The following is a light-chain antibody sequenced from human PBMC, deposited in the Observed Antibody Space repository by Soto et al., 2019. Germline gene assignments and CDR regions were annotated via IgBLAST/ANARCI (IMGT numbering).Light chain of an antibody. Sequence: EVVLTQSPATLSLSPGERPTLSCRASQSVDSYLAWYQQKPGQAPRLLIYDASNRATGVPARFSGSGSGTDFTLTINSLEPEDFAVYYCHQRSKWLTFGQGTRLEI. J-gene: IGKJ5*01. CDR1: QSVDSY. CDR3: HQRSKWLT. V-gene: IGKV3-11*01. CDR2: DAS.